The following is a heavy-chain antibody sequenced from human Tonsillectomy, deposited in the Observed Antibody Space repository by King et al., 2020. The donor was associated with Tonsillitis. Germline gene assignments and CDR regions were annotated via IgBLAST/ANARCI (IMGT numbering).Heavy chain of an antibody. CDR1: RFPFRNDY. Sequence: VQLVESGGDLVRPGGSLSLSCAASRFPFRNDYMSWIRQAPGKGLEWLADISESGGRTSYADSVRGRFIISRDNARNSLYLHMNSLRAEDTAVYYCARDRFLVPDATGELGYYYYLDVWGKGTTVTVSS. CDR2: ISESGGRT. J-gene: IGHJ6*03. D-gene: IGHD3-10*01. V-gene: IGHV3-11*01. CDR3: ARDRFLVPDATGELGYYYYLDV.